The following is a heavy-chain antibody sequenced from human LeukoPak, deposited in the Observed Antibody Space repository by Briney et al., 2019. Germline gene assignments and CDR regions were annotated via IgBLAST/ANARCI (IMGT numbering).Heavy chain of an antibody. CDR1: GGSISSYY. V-gene: IGHV4-59*12. Sequence: PSETLSLTCTVSGGSISSYYWSWIRQPPGKGLEWIGYIYYSGSTNYNPSLKSRVTMSVDTSKNQFSLKLSSVTAADTAVYYCARGGGVPAASGGAWFDPWGQGTLVTVSS. CDR2: IYYSGST. CDR3: ARGGGVPAASGGAWFDP. D-gene: IGHD2-2*01. J-gene: IGHJ5*02.